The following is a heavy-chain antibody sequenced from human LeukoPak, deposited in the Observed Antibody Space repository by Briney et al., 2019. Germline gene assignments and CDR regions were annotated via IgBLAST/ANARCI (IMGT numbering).Heavy chain of an antibody. CDR2: ISSSSSYI. J-gene: IGHJ5*02. V-gene: IGHV3-21*01. CDR3: ARGPPHIAAPGPWFDP. D-gene: IGHD6-6*01. Sequence: GGSLRLSCAASGFTFSSYSMNWVRQAPGKGLEWVSSISSSSSYIYYADSVKGRFTISRDNAKNSLYLQMNSLRAEDTAVYYCARGPPHIAAPGPWFDPWGQGTLVTVSS. CDR1: GFTFSSYS.